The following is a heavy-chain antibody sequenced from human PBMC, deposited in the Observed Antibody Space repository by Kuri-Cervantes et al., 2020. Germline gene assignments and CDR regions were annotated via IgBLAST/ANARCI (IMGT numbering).Heavy chain of an antibody. J-gene: IGHJ4*02. Sequence: GESLKISCAASGFTFSSYGMHWVRQAPGKGLEWVAVIWYDGSNKYYADSVKGRFTISRDNSKNTLYLQMNSLRAEDTAVYYCVKGGLYGDYLDHWGQGTLVTVSS. D-gene: IGHD2-8*01. V-gene: IGHV3-33*06. CDR3: VKGGLYGDYLDH. CDR1: GFTFSSYG. CDR2: IWYDGSNK.